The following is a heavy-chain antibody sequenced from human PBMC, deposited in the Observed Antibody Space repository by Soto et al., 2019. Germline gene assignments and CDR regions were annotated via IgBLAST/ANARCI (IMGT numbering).Heavy chain of an antibody. CDR2: IYPGDSNI. V-gene: IGHV5-51*01. D-gene: IGHD5-12*01. J-gene: IGHJ4*02. CDR3: VRGGMWRWLQFYY. Sequence: GSLKISCKGSGYSFSTYWIGWVRQMPGKGLEWMGMIYPGDSNIKYSPSFQGQVTISADKSISTAYLQWSSLKASDTAMYYCVRGGMWRWLQFYYWGQGTLVPVSS. CDR1: GYSFSTYW.